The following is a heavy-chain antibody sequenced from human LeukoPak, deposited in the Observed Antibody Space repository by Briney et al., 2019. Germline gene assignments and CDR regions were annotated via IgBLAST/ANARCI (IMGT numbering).Heavy chain of an antibody. CDR1: TVNHYH. V-gene: IGHV4-4*07. D-gene: IGHD1-14*01. J-gene: IGHJ4*02. Sequence: SETLSLTCSVDTVNHYHWNWVRQSAGTGLEWIGRVHTTSGNTFANPSLWGRVTVSIDTTKNEFLLQLTSMTAADTAVYHCARELRNIGEYYFDYWGQGVPVTVTS. CDR2: VHTTSGNT. CDR3: ARELRNIGEYYFDY.